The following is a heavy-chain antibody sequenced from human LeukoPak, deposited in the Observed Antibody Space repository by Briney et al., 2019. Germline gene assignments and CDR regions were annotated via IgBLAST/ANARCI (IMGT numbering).Heavy chain of an antibody. Sequence: SETLSLTCTVSGGSISSSSYYWGWIRQPPGKGLEWIGSIYYSGSTYYNPSPKSRVTISVDTSKNQFSLKLSSVTAADTAVYYCASLLKQQLVGTPWFDPWGQGTLVTVSS. CDR3: ASLLKQQLVGTPWFDP. J-gene: IGHJ5*02. D-gene: IGHD6-13*01. CDR2: IYYSGST. CDR1: GGSISSSSYY. V-gene: IGHV4-39*01.